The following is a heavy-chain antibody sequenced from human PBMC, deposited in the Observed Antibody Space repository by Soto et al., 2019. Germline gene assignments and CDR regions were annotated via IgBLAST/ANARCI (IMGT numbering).Heavy chain of an antibody. Sequence: QVQLQQWGAGLLKPSETLSLTCAVYGGSFSGYYWSWIRQPPGKGLEWIGEINHSGSTNYNPSLKSRVTISVDTSKNQFSLKLSSVTAADTAVYYCAIKHRGRYSYGPTLDYWGQGTLVTVSS. CDR2: INHSGST. CDR1: GGSFSGYY. CDR3: AIKHRGRYSYGPTLDY. D-gene: IGHD5-18*01. V-gene: IGHV4-34*01. J-gene: IGHJ4*02.